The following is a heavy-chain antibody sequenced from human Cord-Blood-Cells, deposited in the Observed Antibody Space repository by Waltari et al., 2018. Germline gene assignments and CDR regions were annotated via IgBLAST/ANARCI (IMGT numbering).Heavy chain of an antibody. V-gene: IGHV4-34*01. J-gene: IGHJ3*02. Sequence: QVQLQQWGAGLLKPSEPLSLTCAVHGRFFCGYYWRWLRQPPGKGLEWIGEINHSGSTNYNPSLKSRVTISVDTSKNQFSLKLSSVTAADTAVYYCARGLTGPDAFDIWGQGTMVTVSS. CDR3: ARGLTGPDAFDI. CDR1: GRFFCGYY. D-gene: IGHD1-20*01. CDR2: INHSGST.